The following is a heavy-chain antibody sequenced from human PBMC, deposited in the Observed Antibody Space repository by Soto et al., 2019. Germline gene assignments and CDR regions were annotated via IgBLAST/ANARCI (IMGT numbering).Heavy chain of an antibody. D-gene: IGHD6-19*01. CDR2: IDPSDSYT. Sequence: GESLKISCKGSGYSFSSYWISWGRQIPGKGLEWMGRIDPSDSYTNYSPSFQGHVTISADKSISTAYLQWSSLKASDTAMYYCARLVAVAGASDYWGQGTLVTVSS. CDR3: ARLVAVAGASDY. V-gene: IGHV5-10-1*01. J-gene: IGHJ4*02. CDR1: GYSFSSYW.